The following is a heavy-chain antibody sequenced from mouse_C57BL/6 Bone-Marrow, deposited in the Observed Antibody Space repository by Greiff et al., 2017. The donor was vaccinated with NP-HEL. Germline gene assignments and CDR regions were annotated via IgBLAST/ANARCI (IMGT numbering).Heavy chain of an antibody. CDR1: GFTFSDYC. V-gene: IGHV5-16*01. CDR3: ARDQGGNLDY. J-gene: IGHJ2*01. D-gene: IGHD1-1*02. Sequence: EVKLVESEGGLVQPGSSMKLSCTASGFTFSDYCMAWVRQVPEKGLEWVANINYDGSSTYYLDSLKSRFIISRDNAKNILYLQMSSLKSEDTATYYCARDQGGNLDYWGQGTTLTVSS. CDR2: INYDGSST.